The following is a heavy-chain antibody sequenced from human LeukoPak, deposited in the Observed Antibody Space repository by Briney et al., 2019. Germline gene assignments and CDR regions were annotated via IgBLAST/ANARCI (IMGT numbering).Heavy chain of an antibody. D-gene: IGHD5/OR15-5a*01. CDR2: IYSGGST. CDR3: ARSNDAFDI. V-gene: IGHV3-53*01. CDR1: GFTGSSNY. J-gene: IGHJ3*02. Sequence: GGSLRLSCAASGFTGSSNYMNWVRQAPGKGLEWVSIIYSGGSTFYADSVKGRFTVSRDNSKNTLHLQMHSLTAEDTAVYYCARSNDAFDIWGQGTMVTVSS.